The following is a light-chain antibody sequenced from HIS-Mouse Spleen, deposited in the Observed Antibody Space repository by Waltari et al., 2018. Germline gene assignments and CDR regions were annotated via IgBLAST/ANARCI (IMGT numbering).Light chain of an antibody. J-gene: IGKJ4*01. CDR3: QQYYSTPLT. CDR2: WAS. Sequence: DIVMTQSPDSLAVSLGERATINCKSSQSVLYSSNNKNYLAWYQQKPGRPPKLLIYWASTRESWVPDRFSGSGSGTDFTLTISSLQAEDVAVYYCQQYYSTPLTFGGGTKVEIK. V-gene: IGKV4-1*01. CDR1: QSVLYSSNNKNY.